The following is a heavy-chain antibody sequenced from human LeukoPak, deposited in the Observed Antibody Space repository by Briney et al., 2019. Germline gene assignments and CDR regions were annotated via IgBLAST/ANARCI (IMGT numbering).Heavy chain of an antibody. D-gene: IGHD3-22*01. J-gene: IGHJ6*02. CDR1: GGSFSAYY. CDR3: ARGSRGIDMDV. CDR2: IYYSGST. V-gene: IGHV4-59*12. Sequence: SETLSLTCAVYGGSFSAYYWNWIRQPPGKGLEWIGYIYYSGSTNYNPSLKSRVTISVDTSKNQFSLQLNSVTSEDTAVYYCARGSRGIDMDVWGQGTTVTVSS.